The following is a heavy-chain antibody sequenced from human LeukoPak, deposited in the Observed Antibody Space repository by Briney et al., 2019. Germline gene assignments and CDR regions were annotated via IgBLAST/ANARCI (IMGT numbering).Heavy chain of an antibody. V-gene: IGHV4-38-2*01. CDR1: GYSFSSGYY. CDR3: ARQRIGGSYETDDAFDI. D-gene: IGHD1-26*01. Sequence: SETLSLTCAVSGYSFSSGYYWGWIRQPPGKGLEWIGSIYHSGSTYYNPSLKSRVTISVDTSKNQFSLKLSSVTAADTAVYYCARQRIGGSYETDDAFDIWGQGTMVTVSS. J-gene: IGHJ3*02. CDR2: IYHSGST.